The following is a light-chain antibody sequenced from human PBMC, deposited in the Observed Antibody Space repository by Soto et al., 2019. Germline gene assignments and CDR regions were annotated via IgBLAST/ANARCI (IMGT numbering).Light chain of an antibody. CDR1: QGISNY. CDR3: QQVNSSPFT. J-gene: IGKJ3*01. Sequence: DIQLTQSPSFLSASMGDRVTITCRASQGISNYLAWYQQKPGKAPKLLIFAASTLQSGVPSRFSGSGSGTEFTLTISSLQPEDFATYWCQQVNSSPFTFGPGTKVDIK. CDR2: AAS. V-gene: IGKV1-9*01.